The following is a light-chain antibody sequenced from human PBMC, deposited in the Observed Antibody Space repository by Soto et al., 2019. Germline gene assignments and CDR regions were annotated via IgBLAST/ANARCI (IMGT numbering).Light chain of an antibody. V-gene: IGKV3-20*01. CDR1: QSVTSNY. CDR3: QQYATPPQT. Sequence: MVLTVSPGNLSLSPGERATLSCRASQSVTSNYLAWYQQKPGQAPGLLIYDTSTRASGVPDRFSGSGSGTEFTLTISRLEPEDFAVYYCQQYATPPQTFGQGTKVDIK. CDR2: DTS. J-gene: IGKJ1*01.